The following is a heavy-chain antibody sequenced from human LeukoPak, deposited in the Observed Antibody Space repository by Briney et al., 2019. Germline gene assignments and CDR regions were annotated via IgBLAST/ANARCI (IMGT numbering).Heavy chain of an antibody. CDR1: GFTFSGYG. D-gene: IGHD5-12*01. CDR3: AKDRIPDSGYDIDY. Sequence: GGSPRLSCAASGFTFSGYGMYWVRQAPRKGLEWVAGIYGGGGVIKYADSVKGRFTISRDNSENILYLQMDSLRVEDTAMYYCAKDRIPDSGYDIDYWGQGTLVTVSS. V-gene: IGHV3-23*03. CDR2: IYGGGGVI. J-gene: IGHJ4*02.